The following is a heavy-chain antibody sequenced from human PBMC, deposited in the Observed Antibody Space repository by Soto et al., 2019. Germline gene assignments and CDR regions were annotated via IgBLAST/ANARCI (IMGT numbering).Heavy chain of an antibody. V-gene: IGHV3-48*03. Sequence: QPGGSLRLSCAASGFTFSSYEMNWVRQAPGKGLEWVSYISSSGRTIYYADSVKGRFTISRDNAKNSLDLQMNSLRAEDTAVYYCARDQAAGSFFPYSYGMDVWGQGTTVTVSS. CDR1: GFTFSSYE. CDR2: ISSSGRTI. CDR3: ARDQAAGSFFPYSYGMDV. D-gene: IGHD6-13*01. J-gene: IGHJ6*02.